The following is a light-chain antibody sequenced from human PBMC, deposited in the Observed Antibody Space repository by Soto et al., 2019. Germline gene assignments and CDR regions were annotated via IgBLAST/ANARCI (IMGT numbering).Light chain of an antibody. CDR2: AAS. CDR1: QGIRND. Sequence: ALQMTQSPSSLSASVGDRVTITCRASQGIRNDLGWYQQKPGKAPRLLIYAASTLQTGVPSRFSGSGSGTDFTLTISSLQADDSATYYCLQDYSYPRTFGQGTKVEIK. CDR3: LQDYSYPRT. V-gene: IGKV1-6*01. J-gene: IGKJ1*01.